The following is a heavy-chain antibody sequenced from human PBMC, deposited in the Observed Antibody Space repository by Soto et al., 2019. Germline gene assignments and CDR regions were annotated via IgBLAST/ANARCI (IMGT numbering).Heavy chain of an antibody. CDR2: IGGSSNAI. V-gene: IGHV3-48*01. D-gene: IGHD6-13*01. CDR3: AREGLSSNWLNWFDP. CDR1: GFTFSSYG. J-gene: IGHJ5*02. Sequence: GGSLILSCAASGFTFSSYGMNWVRQTPGKGLEWLSYIGGSSNAIYYADSVKGRFTISRDNAKNSLWLQMNSLGAEDTAVYYCAREGLSSNWLNWFDPWGQGTLVTSPQ.